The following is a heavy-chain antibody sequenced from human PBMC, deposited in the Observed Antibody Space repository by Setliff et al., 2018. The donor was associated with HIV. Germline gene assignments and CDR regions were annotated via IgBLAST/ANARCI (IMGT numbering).Heavy chain of an antibody. V-gene: IGHV1-2*02. CDR3: ARGALLAVFDFDH. J-gene: IGHJ4*01. CDR1: GYTFIDYF. CDR2: INPNSGDS. D-gene: IGHD2-21*01. Sequence: GASVKVSCKASGYTFIDYFIHWVRQAPGQGLEWMAYINPNSGDSKTAQKFQGRVTVTRDTSISTAYMELSSLRSEDTAVYYCARGALLAVFDFDHWGHGTLVTVSS.